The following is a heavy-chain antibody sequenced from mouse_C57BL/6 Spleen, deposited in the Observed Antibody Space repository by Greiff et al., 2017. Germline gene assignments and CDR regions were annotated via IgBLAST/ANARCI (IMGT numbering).Heavy chain of an antibody. Sequence: VQLQQSGPELVKPGASVKISCKASGYTFTDYYMNWVKQSHGKSLEWIGDINPNNGGTSYNQKFKGKATLTVDKSSSTAYMELRSLTSEDSAVYYCAAQPYSLTAWFAYWGQGTLVTVSA. J-gene: IGHJ3*01. CDR2: INPNNGGT. V-gene: IGHV1-26*01. CDR3: AAQPYSLTAWFAY. D-gene: IGHD2-12*01. CDR1: GYTFTDYY.